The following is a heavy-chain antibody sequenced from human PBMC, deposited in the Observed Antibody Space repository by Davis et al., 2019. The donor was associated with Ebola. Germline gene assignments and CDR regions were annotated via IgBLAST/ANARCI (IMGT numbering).Heavy chain of an antibody. D-gene: IGHD3-10*01. J-gene: IGHJ5*02. V-gene: IGHV1-69*06. Sequence: AASAKVSCKASGGTFSSYAISWVRQAPGQGLEWMGGIIPIFGTANYAQKFQGRVTITADKSTSTAYMELSSLRSEDTAVYYCASRGYGSGSYNWFDPWGQGTLVTVSS. CDR3: ASRGYGSGSYNWFDP. CDR1: GGTFSSYA. CDR2: IIPIFGTA.